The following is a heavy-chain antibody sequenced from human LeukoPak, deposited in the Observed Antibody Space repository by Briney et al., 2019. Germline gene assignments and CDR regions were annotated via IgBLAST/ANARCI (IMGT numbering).Heavy chain of an antibody. V-gene: IGHV4-4*02. CDR3: ARRRLLWFGESSGGMDV. D-gene: IGHD3-10*01. CDR2: VYHSGST. CDR1: GGSISSSNW. Sequence: SGTLSLTCAVSGGSISSSNWWSWVRQPPGKGLEWIGEVYHSGSTNYNPSLKSRVTISVDKSKNQFSLKLSSVTAADTAVYYCARRRLLWFGESSGGMDVWGKGTTVTVSS. J-gene: IGHJ6*04.